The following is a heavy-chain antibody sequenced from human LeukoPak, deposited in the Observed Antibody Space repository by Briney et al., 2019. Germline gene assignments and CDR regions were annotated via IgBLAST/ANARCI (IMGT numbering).Heavy chain of an antibody. D-gene: IGHD3-3*01. Sequence: PGGSLRLSCAASGFTFSSYAMRWVRQAPGKGLEWVAVISYDGSNKYYADSVKGRFTISRDNSKNTLYLQMNSLRAEDTAVYYCAKDSVLRFLELGDYWGQGTLVTVSS. J-gene: IGHJ4*02. CDR2: ISYDGSNK. CDR1: GFTFSSYA. V-gene: IGHV3-30-3*01. CDR3: AKDSVLRFLELGDY.